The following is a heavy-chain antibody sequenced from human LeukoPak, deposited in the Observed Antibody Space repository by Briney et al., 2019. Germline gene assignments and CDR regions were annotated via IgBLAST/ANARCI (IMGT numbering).Heavy chain of an antibody. CDR1: GGSIGSVY. D-gene: IGHD2-15*01. V-gene: IGHV4-34*01. J-gene: IGHJ5*02. CDR3: VTEPGYCTGGRCYGGWFDP. CDR2: INHSGNT. Sequence: PSETLSLTCTVSGGSIGSVYCRWIRQAPRKGLEWFGEINHSGNTNYNPSLKSRVTISVDTSKNQFSLKLSSVTAADTAVYYCVTEPGYCTGGRCYGGWFDPWGQGTLVTVSS.